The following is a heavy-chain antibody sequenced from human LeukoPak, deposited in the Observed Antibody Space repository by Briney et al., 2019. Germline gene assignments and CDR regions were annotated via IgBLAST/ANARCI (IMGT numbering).Heavy chain of an antibody. CDR1: GGSISSSSYY. V-gene: IGHV4-39*07. J-gene: IGHJ5*02. CDR2: IYYSGST. Sequence: PSETLSLTCTVSGGSISSSSYYWGWIRQPPGKGLEWIGSIYYSGSTYYNPSLKSRVTMSVDTSKNQFSLKLSSVTAADTAIYYCAGGSGSSNWFDPWGQGTLVTVSS. D-gene: IGHD3-10*01. CDR3: AGGSGSSNWFDP.